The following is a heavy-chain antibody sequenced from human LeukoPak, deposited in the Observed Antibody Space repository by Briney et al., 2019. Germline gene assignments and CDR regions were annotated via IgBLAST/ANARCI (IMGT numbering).Heavy chain of an antibody. J-gene: IGHJ4*02. CDR2: INHSGST. Sequence: SETLSLTCTVSGGSISSGGYYWDWIRQHPGKGLEWIGEINHSGSTNYNPSLKSRVTISVDTSKNQFSLKLSSVTAADTAVYYCARGGRYSSSWYGWGQGTLVTVSS. CDR3: ARGGRYSSSWYG. CDR1: GGSISSGGYY. V-gene: IGHV4-39*07. D-gene: IGHD6-13*01.